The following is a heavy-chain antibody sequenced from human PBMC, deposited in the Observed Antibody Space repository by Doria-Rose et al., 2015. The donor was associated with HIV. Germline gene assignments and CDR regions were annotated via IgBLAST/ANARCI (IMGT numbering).Heavy chain of an antibody. V-gene: IGHV2-26*01. CDR1: GVSLSSPGMG. CDR3: ARIKSSRWYHKYYFDF. D-gene: IGHD6-13*01. Sequence: QITLKESGPVLVKPTETLTLTCTVSGVSLSSPGMGVSRIRQPPGKALEWLANIFSNDERSYIPSLKSRLTISRGTSKSQVVLTMTDMDPVDTATYYCARIKSSRWYHKYYFDFWGQGTLVIVSA. J-gene: IGHJ4*02. CDR2: IFSNDER.